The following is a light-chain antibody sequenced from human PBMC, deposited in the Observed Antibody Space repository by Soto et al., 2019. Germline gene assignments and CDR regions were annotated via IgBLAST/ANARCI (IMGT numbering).Light chain of an antibody. CDR2: GAS. J-gene: IGKJ5*01. CDR1: QTVSNTQ. CDR3: QHYGTSPIT. Sequence: EIVLTQSPGTLSLSPGERATLSCRASQTVSNTQLAWYQQKPGQAPRLLIYGASSRATGFPARFSGSGSGTDFTLTISRLEPEDFAVYYCQHYGTSPITFGQGTRLEIK. V-gene: IGKV3-20*01.